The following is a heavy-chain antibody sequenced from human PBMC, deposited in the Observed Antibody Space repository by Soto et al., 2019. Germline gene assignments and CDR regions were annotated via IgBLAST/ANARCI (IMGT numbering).Heavy chain of an antibody. CDR2: IIPILGIA. CDR1: GGTFSRYT. Sequence: QVQRVQSGAEVKKPGSSVKVSCKASGGTFSRYTISWVRQAPGQGLEWMGRIIPILGIANYAQKFQGRVTITADKATSTAYMELSSLRSEDTAVYYCARGDTVSTGGYYYYYMDVWGKGTTVTVSS. CDR3: ARGDTVSTGGYYYYYMDV. D-gene: IGHD4-17*01. V-gene: IGHV1-69*02. J-gene: IGHJ6*03.